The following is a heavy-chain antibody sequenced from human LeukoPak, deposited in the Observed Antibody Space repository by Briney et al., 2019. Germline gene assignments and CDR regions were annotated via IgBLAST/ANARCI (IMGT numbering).Heavy chain of an antibody. J-gene: IGHJ4*02. Sequence: SETLSLTCAVYGGSFSGYYWSWIRQPPGKGLEWIGEINHSGSTNYNPSLKSRVTISVDTSKNQFSLKLSSVTAADTAVYYCAKVEWSVARTYYFDYWGQGTLVTVSS. CDR3: AKVEWSVARTYYFDY. CDR1: GGSFSGYY. D-gene: IGHD3-3*01. CDR2: INHSGST. V-gene: IGHV4-34*01.